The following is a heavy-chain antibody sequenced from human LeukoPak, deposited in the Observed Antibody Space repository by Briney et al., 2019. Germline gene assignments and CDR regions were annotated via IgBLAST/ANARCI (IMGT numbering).Heavy chain of an antibody. J-gene: IGHJ5*02. CDR2: IYYSGST. D-gene: IGHD2-2*01. Sequence: SETLSLTCTVSGGSISSSSYYWGWIRQPPGKGLEWIGSIYYSGSTYYNPSLKSRVIISVDTSKNQFSLKLSSVTAADTAVYYCARESVVPAAMWNWFDPWGQGTLVTVSS. CDR3: ARESVVPAAMWNWFDP. CDR1: GGSISSSSYY. V-gene: IGHV4-39*07.